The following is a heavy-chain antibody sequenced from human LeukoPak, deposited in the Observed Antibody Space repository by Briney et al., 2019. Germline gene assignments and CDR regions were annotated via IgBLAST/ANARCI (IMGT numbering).Heavy chain of an antibody. D-gene: IGHD3-22*01. CDR3: ARNPYYYDSSGYYPNWFDP. V-gene: IGHV1-69*13. CDR1: GGTFSSYA. J-gene: IGHJ5*02. Sequence: SVKVSCKASGGTFSSYAISWVRQAPGQGLEWMGGIIPIFGTANYAQKFQGRVTITADESTSTAYMELSSLRSEDTAVYYCARNPYYYDSSGYYPNWFDPWGQGTLVTVSS. CDR2: IIPIFGTA.